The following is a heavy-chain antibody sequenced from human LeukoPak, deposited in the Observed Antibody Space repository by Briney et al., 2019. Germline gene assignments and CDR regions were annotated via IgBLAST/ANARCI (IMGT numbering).Heavy chain of an antibody. CDR3: ARRGGIHLEYFDY. Sequence: GGSLRLSCAASGFTFSSYNMKWVRQAPGKGLEWVSSISSRSSYIFYADSVKGRFTISRDNAKKSLYLQMNSLRAEDTAVYYCARRGGIHLEYFDYWGQGTLVTVSS. V-gene: IGHV3-21*01. D-gene: IGHD3-3*01. CDR2: ISSRSSYI. CDR1: GFTFSSYN. J-gene: IGHJ4*02.